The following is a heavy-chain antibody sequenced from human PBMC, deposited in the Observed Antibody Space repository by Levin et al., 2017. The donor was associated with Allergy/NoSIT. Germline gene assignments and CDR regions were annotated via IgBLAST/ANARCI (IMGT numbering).Heavy chain of an antibody. V-gene: IGHV3-30*04. CDR3: VRDMGSKWEEGNNWFDP. D-gene: IGHD1-26*01. J-gene: IGHJ5*02. Sequence: GESLKISCVVSGFTFSSFALHWVRQTPGKGLEWVAATSYDGSNKYYADSVKGRFTISRDNSKNTLYLQINSLRAEDTAVYYCVRDMGSKWEEGNNWFDPWGRGTLVTVSS. CDR1: GFTFSSFA. CDR2: TSYDGSNK.